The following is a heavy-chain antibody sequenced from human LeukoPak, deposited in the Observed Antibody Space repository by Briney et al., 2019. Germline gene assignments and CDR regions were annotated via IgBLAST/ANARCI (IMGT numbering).Heavy chain of an antibody. CDR1: GFTFTTSA. Sequence: GTSVKVSCKASGFTFTTSAVQWVRQARGQRLEWIGRIVVGSGNTDHAQKFQGRLTITRDISTSTAYMELSSLTSDDTAVCYRAAVPNANAWYWDDAFDIWGQGTMVTVSS. CDR2: IVVGSGNT. CDR3: AAVPNANAWYWDDAFDI. V-gene: IGHV1-58*01. D-gene: IGHD2-8*02. J-gene: IGHJ3*02.